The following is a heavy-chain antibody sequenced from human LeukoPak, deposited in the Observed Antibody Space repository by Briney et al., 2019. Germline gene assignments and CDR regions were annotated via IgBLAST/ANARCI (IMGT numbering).Heavy chain of an antibody. Sequence: QAGGSLRLSCAASGFTFSNSDMHWVRQATGKGLEWVSAIGIAGDTYYAGSVTGRFTISRENVKNSLYLQMNNLRVGDTAVYYCARANPPAHGVVDIWGQGTMVTVSS. CDR3: ARANPPAHGVVDI. CDR2: IGIAGDT. CDR1: GFTFSNSD. J-gene: IGHJ3*02. D-gene: IGHD2-2*01. V-gene: IGHV3-13*01.